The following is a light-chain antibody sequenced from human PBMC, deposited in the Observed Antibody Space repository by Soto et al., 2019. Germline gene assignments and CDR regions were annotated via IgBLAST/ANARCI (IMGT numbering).Light chain of an antibody. CDR3: QQYGSSGT. CDR1: QSVSNNY. J-gene: IGKJ1*01. Sequence: ESVSRPSPGPLTQSPGERPTLACRASQSVSNNYLAWYQQKPGQAPRILIYGASNRATGIPDRFSGSGSGTDFTLTISRLEPEYFAVYYCQQYGSSGTFGQGTKVDIK. V-gene: IGKV3-20*01. CDR2: GAS.